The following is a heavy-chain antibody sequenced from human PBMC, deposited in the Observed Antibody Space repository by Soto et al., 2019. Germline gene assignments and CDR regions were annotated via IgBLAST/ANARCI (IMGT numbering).Heavy chain of an antibody. Sequence: QAQLVQSGAEVKKPGASVKVSCKASGYTFTSYGISWVRQAPGQGLEWMGWISAYNGNTNYAQKLQGRVTMTTDTSTSTAYMELRSLRSDDTAVYYCARERGPTTVASNANWRRRWFDPWGQGTLVTVSS. J-gene: IGHJ5*02. V-gene: IGHV1-18*04. CDR1: GYTFTSYG. CDR3: ARERGPTTVASNANWRRRWFDP. CDR2: ISAYNGNT. D-gene: IGHD4-17*01.